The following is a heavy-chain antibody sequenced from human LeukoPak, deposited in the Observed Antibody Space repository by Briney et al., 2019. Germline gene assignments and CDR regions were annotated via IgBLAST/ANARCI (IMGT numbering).Heavy chain of an antibody. V-gene: IGHV1-24*01. CDR2: FDPEDGET. CDR1: GYTLTELS. Sequence: GASVKVSCKVSGYTLTELSMHWVGQAPGKGLEGMGGFDPEDGETIYAQKFQGRVTITEDTSTDTAYMELSSLRSEDTAVYYCATTPGAAAGWFDPWGQGTLVTVSS. D-gene: IGHD6-13*01. CDR3: ATTPGAAAGWFDP. J-gene: IGHJ5*02.